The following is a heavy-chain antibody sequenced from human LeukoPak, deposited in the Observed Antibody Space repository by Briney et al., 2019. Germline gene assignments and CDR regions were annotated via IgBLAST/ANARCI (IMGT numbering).Heavy chain of an antibody. V-gene: IGHV1-69*13. CDR3: ARAPYSGSYYAFDI. CDR2: IILIFGTA. CDR1: GGTFSSYA. D-gene: IGHD1-26*01. Sequence: GASVKVSCKASGGTFSSYAISWVRQAPGQGLEWMGGIILIFGTANYAQKFQGRVTITADESTSTAYMELSSLRSEDTAVYYCARAPYSGSYYAFDIWGQGTMVTVSS. J-gene: IGHJ3*02.